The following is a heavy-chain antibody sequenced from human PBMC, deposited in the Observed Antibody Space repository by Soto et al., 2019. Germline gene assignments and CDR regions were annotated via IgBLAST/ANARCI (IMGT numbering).Heavy chain of an antibody. Sequence: EVQLLESGGGLVQPGGSLRLSCAASGFTFSNYAVTWVRQAPGKWLEWVSTISGSGGSTYYADSVKGRFTISRDNSKNTQYLQMNSLRAEDTAVYSCAKDQGSSWYEIDYWGQGTLVTVSS. V-gene: IGHV3-23*01. J-gene: IGHJ4*02. D-gene: IGHD6-13*01. CDR2: ISGSGGST. CDR3: AKDQGSSWYEIDY. CDR1: GFTFSNYA.